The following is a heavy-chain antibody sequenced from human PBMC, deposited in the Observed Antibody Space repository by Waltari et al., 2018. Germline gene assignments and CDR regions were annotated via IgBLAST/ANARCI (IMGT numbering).Heavy chain of an antibody. CDR3: ARTGGCSGGSCYFDY. D-gene: IGHD2-15*01. Sequence: QLQLQESGPGLVKPSETLSLTCTVSGGSISSSSYYWGWIRPPPGKGLEWIGSIYYSGSTYYNPSLKSRVTISVDTSKNQFSLKLSSVTAADTAVYYCARTGGCSGGSCYFDYWGQGTLVTVSS. CDR1: GGSISSSSYY. J-gene: IGHJ4*02. V-gene: IGHV4-39*01. CDR2: IYYSGST.